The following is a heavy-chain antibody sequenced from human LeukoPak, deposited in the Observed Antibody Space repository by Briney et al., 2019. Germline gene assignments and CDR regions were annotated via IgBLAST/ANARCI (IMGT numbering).Heavy chain of an antibody. CDR1: GGSISSYY. CDR2: IYYSGST. CDR3: ARDFARNSGDYGNDGFDI. Sequence: SETLSLTCTVSGGSISSYYWSWIRQPPGKGLEWIGYIYYSGSTNYNPSLKSRVTISVDTSKNQFSLKLSSVTAADTAVYYCARDFARNSGDYGNDGFDIWGLGTMVTVSS. V-gene: IGHV4-59*01. J-gene: IGHJ3*02. D-gene: IGHD4-17*01.